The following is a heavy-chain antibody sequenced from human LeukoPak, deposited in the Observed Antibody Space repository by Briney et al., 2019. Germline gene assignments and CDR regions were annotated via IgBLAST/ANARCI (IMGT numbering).Heavy chain of an antibody. CDR2: IHQSGDT. D-gene: IGHD6-25*01. CDR3: ARLIAADPQLDY. Sequence: TLSLTCTVSGGSITSGGFYWSWIRQPPGKGLEWLGYIHQSGDTYQNPSLRGRVTVSLDRSKNEFYLKLNSVTAADTAVYYCARLIAADPQLDYWGQGTLVTVSS. J-gene: IGHJ4*02. V-gene: IGHV4-30-2*01. CDR1: GGSITSGGFY.